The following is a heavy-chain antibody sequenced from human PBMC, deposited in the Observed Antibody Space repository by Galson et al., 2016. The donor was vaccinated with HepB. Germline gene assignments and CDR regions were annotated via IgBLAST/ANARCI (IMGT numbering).Heavy chain of an antibody. CDR3: ARGVEGRFDS. CDR2: INGDNGNT. Sequence: SVKVSCKASGNTFSSYAVHWVRQAPGQRLEWMGWINGDNGNTKYLQKFQGRVTMTRDKSASTAYMELSSLRYEDTAVYYCARGVEGRFDSWGQGTLITVSS. D-gene: IGHD3-10*01. V-gene: IGHV1-3*01. CDR1: GNTFSSYA. J-gene: IGHJ5*01.